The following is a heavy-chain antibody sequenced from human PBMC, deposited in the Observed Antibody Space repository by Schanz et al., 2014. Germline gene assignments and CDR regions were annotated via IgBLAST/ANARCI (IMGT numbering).Heavy chain of an antibody. CDR2: ISGSGGST. J-gene: IGHJ4*02. CDR3: ASPSGYSDYGTYFDF. CDR1: GFTFSTYA. D-gene: IGHD5-12*01. V-gene: IGHV3-23*01. Sequence: DVQLLESGGGAVRPGGSLRLSCAASGFTFSTYAMSWVRQAPGKGLEWVSAISGSGGSTYYADSVKGRFTISRDNSRNTLYLQMNSLRTEDTAVYYCASPSGYSDYGTYFDFWGQGTLVTVSS.